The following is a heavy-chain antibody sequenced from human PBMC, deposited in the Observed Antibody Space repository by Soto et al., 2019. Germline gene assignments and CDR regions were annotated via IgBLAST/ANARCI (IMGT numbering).Heavy chain of an antibody. CDR2: INRDGSDT. J-gene: IGHJ4*02. CDR1: GFTFSSYW. Sequence: GGSLRLSCAASGFTFSSYWMHWVRQAPGKGLVWVARINRDGSDTDYVDSVKGRFTISRDNAKNTLYFQMNSLRAEDTAVYYCGRGGSDSPMAPGYWGQGTLVTVSS. V-gene: IGHV3-74*01. CDR3: GRGGSDSPMAPGY. D-gene: IGHD5-18*01.